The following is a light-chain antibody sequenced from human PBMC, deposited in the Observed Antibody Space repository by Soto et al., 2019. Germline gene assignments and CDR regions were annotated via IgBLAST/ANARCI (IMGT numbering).Light chain of an antibody. J-gene: IGKJ1*01. V-gene: IGKV1-17*01. Sequence: DIQMNNSPSAVSASEGDRVTITCRASQGIRHDLGWYQQKPGKAPKRLIYAASTLYGGVPSRFSGSGSGTDFALTITSLQAEDFATYYCQHYNSYGTFGQVANVDIK. CDR2: AAS. CDR3: QHYNSYGT. CDR1: QGIRHD.